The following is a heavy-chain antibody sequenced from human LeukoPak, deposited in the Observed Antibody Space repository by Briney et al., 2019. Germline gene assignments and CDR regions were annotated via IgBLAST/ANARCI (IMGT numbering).Heavy chain of an antibody. J-gene: IGHJ4*02. Sequence: GGSLRLSCAASGFTFSSYWMSWVRQAPGKGLEWVANIKQDGSEKYYVDSVKGRFTISRDNAKNSLYLQMNSLRAEGTAVYYCARVQGLGTFDYWGQGTLVTVSS. CDR3: ARVQGLGTFDY. V-gene: IGHV3-7*01. CDR1: GFTFSSYW. CDR2: IKQDGSEK. D-gene: IGHD7-27*01.